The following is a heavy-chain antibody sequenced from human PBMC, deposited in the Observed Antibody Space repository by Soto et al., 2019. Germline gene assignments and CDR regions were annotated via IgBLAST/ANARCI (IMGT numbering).Heavy chain of an antibody. CDR3: ARERGSSSWYLGFDY. CDR2: IYYSGST. CDR1: GGSISSYY. J-gene: IGHJ4*02. Sequence: SETLSLTCTVSGGSISSYYWSWIRQPPGKGLEWIGYIYYSGSTNYNPSLKSRVTISVDTSKNQFSLKLSSVTAADTAVYYCARERGSSSWYLGFDYWGQGTLVTVSP. V-gene: IGHV4-59*01. D-gene: IGHD6-13*01.